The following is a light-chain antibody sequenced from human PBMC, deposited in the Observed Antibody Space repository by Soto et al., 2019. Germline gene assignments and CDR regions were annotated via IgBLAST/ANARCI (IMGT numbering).Light chain of an antibody. CDR2: GNS. CDR1: SSNIGAGYD. J-gene: IGLJ2*01. V-gene: IGLV1-40*01. Sequence: SVLTQPPSVSGAPGQRVTLSCTGSSSNIGAGYDVHWYQQLPGTAPKLLIYGNSNRPSGVPDRFSGSKSGTSASLAITGLQAEDEADYYCQSYDSSLSALVFGGGTQLTVL. CDR3: QSYDSSLSALV.